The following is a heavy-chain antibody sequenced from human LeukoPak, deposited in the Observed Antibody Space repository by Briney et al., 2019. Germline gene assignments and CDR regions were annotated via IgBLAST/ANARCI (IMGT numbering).Heavy chain of an antibody. V-gene: IGHV3-21*01. CDR1: GFTFSSYA. J-gene: IGHJ4*02. CDR2: ISSSSSYI. CDR3: ARDDVVVLPAIIFVAYFDS. Sequence: GGSLRLSCAASGFTFSSYAMHWVRQAPGKGLEWVSSISSSSSYIYYADSVKGRFTISRDNAKNSLYLQMNSLRAEDTAVYYCARDDVVVLPAIIFVAYFDSWGQGTLVTVSS. D-gene: IGHD2-2*01.